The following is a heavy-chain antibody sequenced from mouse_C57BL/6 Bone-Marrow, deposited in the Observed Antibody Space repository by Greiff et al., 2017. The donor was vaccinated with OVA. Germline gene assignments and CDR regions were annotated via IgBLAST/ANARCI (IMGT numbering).Heavy chain of an antibody. CDR1: GFTFTDYY. V-gene: IGHV7-3*01. CDR3: ARYSQGDFDY. CDR2: IRNKANGYTT. Sequence: EVQRVESGGGLVQPGGSLSLSCAASGFTFTDYYMSWVRQPPGKALEWLGFIRNKANGYTTEYSASVKGRFTISRDNSQSILYLQMNALRAEDSATYYCARYSQGDFDYWGQGTTLTVSS. J-gene: IGHJ2*01.